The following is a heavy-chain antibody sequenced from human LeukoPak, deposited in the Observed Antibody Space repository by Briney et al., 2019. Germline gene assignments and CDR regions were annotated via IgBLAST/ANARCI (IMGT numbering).Heavy chain of an antibody. V-gene: IGHV1-24*01. CDR1: GYTLAELS. D-gene: IGHD2-2*02. CDR2: FDPEDGET. CDR3: AADSCSSTSCYMFYGMDV. J-gene: IGHJ6*02. Sequence: ASVKVSCNVSGYTLAELSMHSVRQAPGKGLEWMGGFDPEDGETIYAQKFQGRVTMTEDTSTDTAYMELSSLRSEDTAVYYCAADSCSSTSCYMFYGMDVWGQGTTVTVSS.